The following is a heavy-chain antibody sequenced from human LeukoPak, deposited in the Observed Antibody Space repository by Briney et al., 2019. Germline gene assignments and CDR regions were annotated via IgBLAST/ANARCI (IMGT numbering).Heavy chain of an antibody. D-gene: IGHD6-6*01. J-gene: IGHJ6*02. Sequence: SETLSRTCTVSGGSISSSSYYWGWIRQPPGKGLEWIGSIYYSGSTYYNPSLKSRVTISVDTSKNQFSLKLSSVTAADTAVYYCARQYSSSSFFSYYYYGMDVWGQGTTVTVSS. CDR3: ARQYSSSSFFSYYYYGMDV. CDR2: IYYSGST. V-gene: IGHV4-39*01. CDR1: GGSISSSSYY.